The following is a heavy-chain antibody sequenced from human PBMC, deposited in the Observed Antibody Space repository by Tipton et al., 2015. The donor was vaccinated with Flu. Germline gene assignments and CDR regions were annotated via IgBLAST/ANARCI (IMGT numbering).Heavy chain of an antibody. CDR2: IKSKVDGGTS. CDR3: TTGSLGGTLTTAEDH. V-gene: IGHV3-15*01. Sequence: SLRLSCAASGFIFNTAWMSWFRQLPGKGLAWVGRIKSKVDGGTSDYAASVKGRFTILRDDSKNTLYLQMDSLRMEDTAIYYCTTGSLGGTLTTAEDHWGQGTLVTVSS. CDR1: GFIFNTAW. D-gene: IGHD4-17*01. J-gene: IGHJ4*02.